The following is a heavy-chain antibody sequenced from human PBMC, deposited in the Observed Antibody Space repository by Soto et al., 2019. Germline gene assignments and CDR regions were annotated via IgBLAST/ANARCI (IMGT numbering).Heavy chain of an antibody. D-gene: IGHD6-19*01. Sequence: QVQLVQSGAEVKKPGSSVKVSCKASGGTFSSYAISWVRQAPGQGLEWMGGIIPIFGTANYAQKFQGRVTITADESTSIAYMELSSLRSEDTAVYYCARVEDSGWGKNDAFDIWGQGTMVTVSS. V-gene: IGHV1-69*01. CDR2: IIPIFGTA. CDR3: ARVEDSGWGKNDAFDI. J-gene: IGHJ3*02. CDR1: GGTFSSYA.